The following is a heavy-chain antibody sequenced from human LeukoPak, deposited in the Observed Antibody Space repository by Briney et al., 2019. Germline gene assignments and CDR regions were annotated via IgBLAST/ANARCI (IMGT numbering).Heavy chain of an antibody. CDR2: ISSSSSYI. D-gene: IGHD1-26*01. CDR3: ARIQGSYYTIYDYYGMDV. V-gene: IGHV3-21*01. J-gene: IGHJ6*02. Sequence: PGGSLRLSCAASGFTFSSYSMNWVRQTPGKGLEWVSSISSSSSYIYYADSVKGRFTIPRDNAKNSLYLQMNSLRAEDTAVYYCARIQGSYYTIYDYYGMDVWGQGTTVTVSS. CDR1: GFTFSSYS.